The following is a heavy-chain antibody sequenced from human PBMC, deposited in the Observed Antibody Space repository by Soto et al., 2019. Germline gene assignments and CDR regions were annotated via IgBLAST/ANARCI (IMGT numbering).Heavy chain of an antibody. CDR2: IWYDGSNT. Sequence: QVPLVESGGGVVQPGRSLRLSCAASGFTFSSYGMHWVRQAPGKGLEWVAVIWYDGSNTDYADSVKGRFTISRDNSKNTRYLQMTSLRAEDTAVYYCARDPNRRGSYYLPSRYGMAVWGQGTTVTVSS. CDR1: GFTFSSYG. V-gene: IGHV3-33*01. CDR3: ARDPNRRGSYYLPSRYGMAV. J-gene: IGHJ6*02. D-gene: IGHD1-26*01.